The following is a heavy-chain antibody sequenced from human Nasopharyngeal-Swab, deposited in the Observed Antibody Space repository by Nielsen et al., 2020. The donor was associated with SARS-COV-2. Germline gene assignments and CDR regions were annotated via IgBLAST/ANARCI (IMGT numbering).Heavy chain of an antibody. CDR3: TRTLSASYMDV. J-gene: IGHJ6*03. V-gene: IGHV3-13*01. CDR2: IGTAGDT. Sequence: GESLKISCAASGFTFSRFYMHWIRQVMRKGLELVSAIGTAGDTYYPRSMKGRFTISRGDAENILYLQMNSLRAEDTAVYYCTRTLSASYMDVWGKGTTVTVSS. CDR1: GFTFSRFY.